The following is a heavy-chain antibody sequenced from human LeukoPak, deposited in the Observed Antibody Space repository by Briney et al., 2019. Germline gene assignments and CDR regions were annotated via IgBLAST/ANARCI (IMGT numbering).Heavy chain of an antibody. J-gene: IGHJ4*02. V-gene: IGHV3-66*01. D-gene: IGHD4-23*01. Sequence: GGSLRLSCAASGFTVSNNFMNWVRQAPGKGLEWVSVIFDVGNTYYADSVKDRFTISRDNSKNTLYLQMNSLRVEDTAVYYCARDYGGHSDLDYWGQGTLVSVSS. CDR1: GFTVSNNF. CDR2: IFDVGNT. CDR3: ARDYGGHSDLDY.